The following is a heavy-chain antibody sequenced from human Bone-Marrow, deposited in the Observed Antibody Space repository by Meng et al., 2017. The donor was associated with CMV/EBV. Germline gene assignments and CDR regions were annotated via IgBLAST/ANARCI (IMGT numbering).Heavy chain of an antibody. CDR2: ISSSSSYI. V-gene: IGHV3-21*01. Sequence: GESLKISCAASGFTFSSYSMNWVRQAPGKGLEWVSSISSSSSYIYYADSVKGRFTISRDNAKNSLYLQMNSLRAEDTAVYYCARYEGSSTSSTPYYFDYWGQGTLVTVYS. J-gene: IGHJ4*02. D-gene: IGHD2-2*01. CDR3: ARYEGSSTSSTPYYFDY. CDR1: GFTFSSYS.